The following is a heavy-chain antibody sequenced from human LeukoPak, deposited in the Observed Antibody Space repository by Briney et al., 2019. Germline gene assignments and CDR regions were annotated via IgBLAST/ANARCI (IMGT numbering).Heavy chain of an antibody. J-gene: IGHJ4*02. V-gene: IGHV3-53*01. CDR2: IYSGGST. CDR1: GFTFSSYW. D-gene: IGHD3-16*01. CDR3: ARVYRAMAYTGYYFDY. Sequence: GGSLRLSCAASGFTFSSYWMHWVRQAPGKGLEWVSVIYSGGSTFSADSVKGRFTISRDNSKNTLYLQMNSLRAEDMAVYYCARVYRAMAYTGYYFDYWGQGTLVTVSS.